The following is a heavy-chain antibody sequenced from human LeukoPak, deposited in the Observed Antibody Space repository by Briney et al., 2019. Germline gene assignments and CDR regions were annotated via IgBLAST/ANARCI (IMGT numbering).Heavy chain of an antibody. D-gene: IGHD2/OR15-2a*01. Sequence: PGGSLRLSCAASGFTFSSYGMHWVRQAPGKGLEWVAFIRYDGSNKYYADSVKGRFTITRDNSKNTLYLQMNSLRGEDTAVYYCAKEWNIVTYYMDVWGKGTTVTVSS. V-gene: IGHV3-30*02. CDR2: IRYDGSNK. CDR1: GFTFSSYG. CDR3: AKEWNIVTYYMDV. J-gene: IGHJ6*03.